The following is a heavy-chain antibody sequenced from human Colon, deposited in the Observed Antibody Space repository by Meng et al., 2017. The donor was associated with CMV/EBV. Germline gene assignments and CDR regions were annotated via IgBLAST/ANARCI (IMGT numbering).Heavy chain of an antibody. CDR1: GDSVSRDTVG. V-gene: IGHV6-1*01. Sequence: QTPSLTGAISGDSVSRDTVGWNWIRLSPSRGLEWLGRTYYRSRWLDDYAEFVRSRIRIDADTSKNEISLRLESVTPEDTAVYYCARRHFTNWFYLDSWGQGTLDTVSS. J-gene: IGHJ4*02. CDR2: TYYRSRWLD. CDR3: ARRHFTNWFYLDS. D-gene: IGHD2-8*01.